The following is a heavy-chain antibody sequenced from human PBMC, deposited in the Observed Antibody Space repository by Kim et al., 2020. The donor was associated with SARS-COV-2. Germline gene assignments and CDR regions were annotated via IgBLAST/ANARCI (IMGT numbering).Heavy chain of an antibody. D-gene: IGHD5-12*01. CDR2: ISYDGSNK. V-gene: IGHV3-30*18. J-gene: IGHJ4*02. CDR1: GFTFSSYG. Sequence: GGSLRLSCAASGFTFSSYGMHWVRQAPGKGLEWVAVISYDGSNKYYADSVKGRFTISRDNSKNTLYLQMNSLRAEDTAVYYCAKWGAPATGDYWGQGTLVTVSS. CDR3: AKWGAPATGDY.